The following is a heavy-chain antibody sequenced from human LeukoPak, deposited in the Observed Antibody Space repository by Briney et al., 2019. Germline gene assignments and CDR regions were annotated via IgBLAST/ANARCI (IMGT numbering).Heavy chain of an antibody. V-gene: IGHV4-34*01. CDR2: INHSGST. Sequence: KPSETLSLTCAVYGGSFSGYYWSWIRQPPGKGLEWIGEINHSGSTNYDPSLKSRVTISIDTSKNQFSVNLTSVTAADTAVYYCAREGRFGGVIAPQGWFDPWGQGTLVTVSS. J-gene: IGHJ5*02. CDR3: AREGRFGGVIAPQGWFDP. D-gene: IGHD3-16*02. CDR1: GGSFSGYY.